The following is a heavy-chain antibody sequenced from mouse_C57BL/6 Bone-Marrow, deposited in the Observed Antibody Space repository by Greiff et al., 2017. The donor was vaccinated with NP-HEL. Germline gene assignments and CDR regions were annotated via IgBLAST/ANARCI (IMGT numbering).Heavy chain of an antibody. J-gene: IGHJ3*01. D-gene: IGHD1-1*01. CDR2: IYPGSGNT. CDR3: ARPITTITTAGFAY. CDR1: GYTFTDYY. Sequence: QVHVKQSGAELVRPGASVKLSCKASGYTFTDYYINWVKQRPGQGLEWIARIYPGSGNTYYIEKFKGKATLTAEKSSSTAYMQLSSLTSEDSAVYFCARPITTITTAGFAYWGQGTLVTVSA. V-gene: IGHV1-76*01.